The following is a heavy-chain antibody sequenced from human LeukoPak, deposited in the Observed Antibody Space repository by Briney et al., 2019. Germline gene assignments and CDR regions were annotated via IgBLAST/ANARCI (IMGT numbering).Heavy chain of an antibody. CDR1: GGSISSYY. J-gene: IGHJ4*02. CDR2: IYYSGST. CDR3: ARVSEEDYFDY. Sequence: KPSETLSLTCTVSGGSISSYYWSWIRQPPGKGLEWIGYIYYSGSTNYNPSLKSRVTISVDTSKNQFSLKLSSVTVADTAVYYCARVSEEDYFDYWGQGTLVTVSS. V-gene: IGHV4-59*01.